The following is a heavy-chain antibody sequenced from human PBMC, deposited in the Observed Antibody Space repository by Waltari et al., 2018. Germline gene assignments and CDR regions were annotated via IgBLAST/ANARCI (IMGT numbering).Heavy chain of an antibody. CDR3: ARRGDH. Sequence: QVQLQESGPGLVKPSETLSLTCTVSGGSISSHYWSWIRQPPGKGLEWIGYIYYSGSTYYNPSLKSRVTISVDTSKNQFSLKLSSVTAADTAVYYCARRGDHWGQGTLVTVSS. V-gene: IGHV4-59*04. CDR1: GGSISSHY. CDR2: IYYSGST. J-gene: IGHJ4*02.